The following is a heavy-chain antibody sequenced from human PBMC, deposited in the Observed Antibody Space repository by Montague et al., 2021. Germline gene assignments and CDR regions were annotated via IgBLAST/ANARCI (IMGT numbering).Heavy chain of an antibody. CDR1: GDSINFYY. J-gene: IGHJ5*02. V-gene: IGHV4-59*01. CDR2: VFDSGTT. CDR3: ARRGGQGNWFDP. Sequence: SETLSLTCTVSGDSINFYYWSWIRQPPGKGLEWIGYVFDSGTTNYNPSLKSRVTISVDTSKNQFSLKLSSVIAADTAIYYCARRGGQGNWFDPWGQGTLVTVSS.